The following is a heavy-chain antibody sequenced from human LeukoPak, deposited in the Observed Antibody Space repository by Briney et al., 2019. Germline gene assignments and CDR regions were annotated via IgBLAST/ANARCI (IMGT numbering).Heavy chain of an antibody. CDR3: ARDLRGAFDI. CDR2: ISAYNGNT. V-gene: IGHV1-18*01. J-gene: IGHJ3*02. Sequence: XXXRQAPGQGXXWMGWISAYNGNTNYAQKLQGRVTMTTDTSTSTAYMELRSLRSDDTAVYYCARDLRGAFDIWGQGTMVTVSS.